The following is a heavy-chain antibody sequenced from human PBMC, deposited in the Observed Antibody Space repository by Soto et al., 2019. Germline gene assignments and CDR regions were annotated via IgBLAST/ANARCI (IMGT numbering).Heavy chain of an antibody. J-gene: IGHJ4*02. Sequence: ASVNVSCKASGYTFSSYCISWVRQAPGQGLEWMGWIGAYNGNTNYAQNLQGRVTMTTDTSTSTAYMELRSLSSDDTAVYYCARSGATLTRLFDSWGQGTLVTVSS. D-gene: IGHD4-17*01. CDR1: GYTFSSYC. CDR3: ARSGATLTRLFDS. V-gene: IGHV1-18*01. CDR2: IGAYNGNT.